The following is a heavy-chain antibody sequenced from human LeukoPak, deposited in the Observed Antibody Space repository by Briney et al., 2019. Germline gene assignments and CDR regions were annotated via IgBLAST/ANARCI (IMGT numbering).Heavy chain of an antibody. D-gene: IGHD6-13*01. V-gene: IGHV3-9*01. CDR1: GFTFDDYA. J-gene: IGHJ4*02. CDR3: VKGVLGAAAGSGGEFDY. CDR2: ISWNSAGI. Sequence: GGSLRLSCAASGFTFDDYAMHWVRQAPGKGLEWVSGISWNSAGIGYADSVKGRFTISRDNAKNSLYLQMNSLRAEDTALYYCVKGVLGAAAGSGGEFDYWGQGTLVTVSS.